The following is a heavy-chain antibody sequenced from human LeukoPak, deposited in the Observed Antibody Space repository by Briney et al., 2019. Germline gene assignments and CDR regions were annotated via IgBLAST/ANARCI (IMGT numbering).Heavy chain of an antibody. CDR3: ARAASFWSGYYRYYYYYYMDV. CDR2: IYYSGST. Sequence: SETPSLTCTVSGGSISSHYWSWIRQPPGKGLEWIGYIYYSGSTNYNPSLKSRVTISVDTSKNQFSLKLSSVTAADTAVYYCARAASFWSGYYRYYYYYYMDVWGKGTTVTVSS. J-gene: IGHJ6*03. V-gene: IGHV4-59*11. CDR1: GGSISSHY. D-gene: IGHD3-3*01.